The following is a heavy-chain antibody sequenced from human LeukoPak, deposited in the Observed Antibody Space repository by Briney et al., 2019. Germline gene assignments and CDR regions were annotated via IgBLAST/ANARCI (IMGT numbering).Heavy chain of an antibody. Sequence: ASVKVSCKASGYTFISYGISWVRQAPGQGLEWMGWISAYNGNTNYAQKLQGRVTMTTDTSTSTAYMELRSLRSDDTAVYYCAREPYCSGGSCYWFDPWGQGTLVTVSS. J-gene: IGHJ5*02. CDR3: AREPYCSGGSCYWFDP. CDR2: ISAYNGNT. D-gene: IGHD2-15*01. V-gene: IGHV1-18*01. CDR1: GYTFISYG.